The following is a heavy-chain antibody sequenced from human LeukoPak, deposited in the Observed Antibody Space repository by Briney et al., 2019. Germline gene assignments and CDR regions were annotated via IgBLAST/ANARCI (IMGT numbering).Heavy chain of an antibody. CDR3: AHYGDYGFDY. D-gene: IGHD4-17*01. J-gene: IGHJ4*02. Sequence: PGGSLRLSCAASGFTFSSYQMNWVRQAPGRRLEWISYISSSGSTIYYADSVKGRFTISRDNAKNSLYLQMNSLRAEDTAVYYCAHYGDYGFDYWGQGTLVTVSS. CDR2: ISSSGSTI. CDR1: GFTFSSYQ. V-gene: IGHV3-48*03.